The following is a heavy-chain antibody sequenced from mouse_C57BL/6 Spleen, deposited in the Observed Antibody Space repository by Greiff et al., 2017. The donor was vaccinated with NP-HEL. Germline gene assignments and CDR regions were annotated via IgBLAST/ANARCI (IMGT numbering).Heavy chain of an antibody. V-gene: IGHV2-4*01. CDR2: IWSGGST. D-gene: IGHD4-1*01. Sequence: QVQLQQSGPGLVQPSQSLSITCTVSGFSLTSYGVHWVRQPPGNGLEWLGVIWSGGSTDYNAAFISRLSISKDNSKSQVFFKMNSLQADDTAIYYCATNWDGGSWFAYWGQGTLVTVSA. CDR3: ATNWDGGSWFAY. CDR1: GFSLTSYG. J-gene: IGHJ3*01.